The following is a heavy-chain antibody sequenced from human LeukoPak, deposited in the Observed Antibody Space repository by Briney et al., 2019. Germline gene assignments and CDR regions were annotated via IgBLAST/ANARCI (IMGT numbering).Heavy chain of an antibody. J-gene: IGHJ1*01. D-gene: IGHD3-22*01. CDR1: GFTFSNFW. CDR3: ARGSSGYYCDHFQT. Sequence: GGSLRLSCAASGFTFSNFWMTWIRQAPGKGLEWVANIKQDGIEKYYVDSVEGRFTVSRDNTMNSLFPQMHSLRAGDTAVYYCARGSSGYYCDHFQTWGQGSLVTVSS. V-gene: IGHV3-7*01. CDR2: IKQDGIEK.